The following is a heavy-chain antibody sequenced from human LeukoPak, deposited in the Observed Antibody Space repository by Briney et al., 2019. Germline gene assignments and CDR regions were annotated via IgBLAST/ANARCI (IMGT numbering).Heavy chain of an antibody. CDR3: ARSLHVVATNDAFDI. D-gene: IGHD5-12*01. CDR2: INSDGSST. CDR1: GFTFSSYW. Sequence: GGSLRLSCAASGFTFSSYWMHWVRQAPGKGLVWVSRINSDGSSTSYADSVKGRFTISRDNAKNSLYLQMNSLRAEDTAVYYCARSLHVVATNDAFDIWGQGTMVIVSP. J-gene: IGHJ3*02. V-gene: IGHV3-74*01.